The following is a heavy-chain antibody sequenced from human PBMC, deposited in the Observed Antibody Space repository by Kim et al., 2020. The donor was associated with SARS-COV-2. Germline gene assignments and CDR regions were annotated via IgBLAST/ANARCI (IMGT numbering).Heavy chain of an antibody. Sequence: GGSLRLSCAASGFTFSSYSMNWVRQAPGKGLEWVSSISSSSSYIYYADSVKGRFTISRDNAKNSLYLQMNSLRAEDTAVYYCARDRPGSSWPRREGDYWGQGTLVTVSS. J-gene: IGHJ4*02. CDR3: ARDRPGSSWPRREGDY. CDR1: GFTFSSYS. V-gene: IGHV3-21*01. CDR2: ISSSSSYI. D-gene: IGHD6-13*01.